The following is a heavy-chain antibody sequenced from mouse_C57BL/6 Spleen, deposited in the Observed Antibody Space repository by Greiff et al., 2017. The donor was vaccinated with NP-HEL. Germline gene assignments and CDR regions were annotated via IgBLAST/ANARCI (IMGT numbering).Heavy chain of an antibody. CDR3: ARHLYYYGSSVYFDY. CDR2: ISSGGSYT. D-gene: IGHD1-1*01. CDR1: GFTFSSYG. Sequence: EVMLVESGGDLVKPGGSLKLSCAASGFTFSSYGMSWVRQTPDKRLEWVATISSGGSYTYYPDSVKGRFTISRDNAKNTLYLQMSSLKSEDTAMYYCARHLYYYGSSVYFDYWGQGTTLTVSS. J-gene: IGHJ2*01. V-gene: IGHV5-6*01.